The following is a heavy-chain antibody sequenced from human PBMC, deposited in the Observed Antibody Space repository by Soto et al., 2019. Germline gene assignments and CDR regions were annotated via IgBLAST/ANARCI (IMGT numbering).Heavy chain of an antibody. CDR2: IYYSGST. CDR1: GGSISSNTYY. J-gene: IGHJ4*02. V-gene: IGHV4-39*01. Sequence: QLQLQQSGPGLVKPSETLSLTCTVSGGSISSNTYYWGWIRQPHGKGLEWLGSIYYSGSTYYNPSLNSRITRPVDTPTYQFSLKLCSVPAAATAVFYCASITAMLPHFGYWGQATMVSVSS. D-gene: IGHD5-18*01. CDR3: ASITAMLPHFGY.